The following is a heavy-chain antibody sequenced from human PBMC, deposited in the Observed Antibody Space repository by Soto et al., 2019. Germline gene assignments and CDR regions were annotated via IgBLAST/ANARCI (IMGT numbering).Heavy chain of an antibody. CDR1: GFSFNNFG. J-gene: IGHJ4*02. CDR3: ARDGTYCGGDCYPIFNFDY. CDR2: ISYDGSNK. V-gene: IGHV3-30*03. Sequence: QVHLVQSGGGVVQPGRSLSLSCAASGFSFNNFGMHWVRQAPGKGLEWVAVISYDGSNKYYADSVRGRFTISRDASKDTLYLQMSSLRAEDTAVYYCARDGTYCGGDCYPIFNFDYWGQGTLVTVSA. D-gene: IGHD2-21*02.